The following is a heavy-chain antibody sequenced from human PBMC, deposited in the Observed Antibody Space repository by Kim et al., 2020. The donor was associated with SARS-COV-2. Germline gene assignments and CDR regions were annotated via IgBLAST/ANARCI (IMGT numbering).Heavy chain of an antibody. Sequence: GGSLRLSCAASGFTFSSYAMHWVRQAPGKGLEWVALISYDGSNKYYVDSVKGRFTISRDNSKNTLYLQMNSLRAEDTAVYYCARDQGGYLDYWGQGTLVT. CDR1: GFTFSSYA. J-gene: IGHJ4*02. D-gene: IGHD2-15*01. V-gene: IGHV3-30*04. CDR3: ARDQGGYLDY. CDR2: ISYDGSNK.